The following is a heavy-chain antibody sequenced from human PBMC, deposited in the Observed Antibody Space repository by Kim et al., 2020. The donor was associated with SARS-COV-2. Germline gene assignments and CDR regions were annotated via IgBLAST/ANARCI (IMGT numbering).Heavy chain of an antibody. CDR1: GGSFSGYY. V-gene: IGHV4-34*01. Sequence: SETLSITCAVYGGSFSGYYWSWIRQPPGKGLEWIGEINHSGSTNYNPSLKSRVTISVDTSKNQFSLKLGSVTAADTAVYYCARGPLTYCSSTSCYAPYLDAFDIWGQGTMVTVSS. J-gene: IGHJ3*02. CDR2: INHSGST. CDR3: ARGPLTYCSSTSCYAPYLDAFDI. D-gene: IGHD2-2*01.